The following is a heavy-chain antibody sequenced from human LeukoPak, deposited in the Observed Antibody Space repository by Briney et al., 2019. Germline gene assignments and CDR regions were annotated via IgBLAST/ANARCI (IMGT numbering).Heavy chain of an antibody. CDR3: AREGVVNSEGAFDI. J-gene: IGHJ3*02. D-gene: IGHD2/OR15-2a*01. CDR2: IKQGGSEK. V-gene: IGHV3-7*01. CDR1: GFTFSSYW. Sequence: GGSLRLSCAASGFTFSSYWMSWVRQAPGKGLEWVANIKQGGSEKYYVDSVKGRFTISRDNAKNSLYLQMNSLRAEDTAVYYCAREGVVNSEGAFDIWGQGTMVTVSS.